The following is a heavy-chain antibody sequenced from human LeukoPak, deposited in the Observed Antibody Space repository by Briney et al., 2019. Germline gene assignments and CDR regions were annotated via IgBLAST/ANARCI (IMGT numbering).Heavy chain of an antibody. J-gene: IGHJ5*02. CDR1: GGSISSSSYY. CDR2: IYYSGST. Sequence: PSETLSLTCTVSGGSISSSSYYWGWIRQPPGKGLEWIGSIYYSGSTYYNPSLKSRVTISVDTSKNQFSLKLSSVTAADTAVYYCARDAADYGDYPMRFDPWGQGTLVTVSS. CDR3: ARDAADYGDYPMRFDP. D-gene: IGHD4-17*01. V-gene: IGHV4-39*07.